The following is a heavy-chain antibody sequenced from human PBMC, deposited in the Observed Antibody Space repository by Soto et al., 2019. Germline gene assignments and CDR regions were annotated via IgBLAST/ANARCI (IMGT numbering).Heavy chain of an antibody. CDR2: TYYRSMWYT. V-gene: IGHV6-1*01. CDR1: GDSVSTNSAT. Sequence: SQTLSLTCAISGDSVSTNSATWDWIRQSPSRGLEWLGRTYYRSMWYTDYVVSVNGRITINPDTSNNQLSLQLSSVTPDDTAVYYCARLIGDSWLDSWGQGTLVTVLL. J-gene: IGHJ5*01. D-gene: IGHD2-8*01. CDR3: ARLIGDSWLDS.